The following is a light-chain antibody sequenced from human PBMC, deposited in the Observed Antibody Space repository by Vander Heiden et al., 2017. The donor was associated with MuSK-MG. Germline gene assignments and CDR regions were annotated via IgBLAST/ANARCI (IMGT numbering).Light chain of an antibody. Sequence: DIQMTQSPSTLSASVGDRVTITGRASQSISSWVAWDQQKPGRAPKLLIYDASSLESGVPSRFSGSGSGTEFTLTISSLQPDDFATYYCQQDNSYWTFGQGTKVEIK. CDR2: DAS. J-gene: IGKJ1*01. CDR1: QSISSW. V-gene: IGKV1-5*01. CDR3: QQDNSYWT.